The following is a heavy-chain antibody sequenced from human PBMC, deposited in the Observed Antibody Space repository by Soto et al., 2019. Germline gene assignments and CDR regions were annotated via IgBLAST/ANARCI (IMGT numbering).Heavy chain of an antibody. V-gene: IGHV3-11*01. CDR2: ISSSGSTI. CDR1: GFTFSDYY. J-gene: IGHJ4*02. D-gene: IGHD5-12*01. Sequence: LRLSCAASGFTFSDYYMSWIRQSPGKGLEWVSYISSSGSTIYYADSVKGRFTISRDNAKNSLYLQMNSLRAEDTAVYYCARAPNVDIVATTHFDYWGQGTLVTVSS. CDR3: ARAPNVDIVATTHFDY.